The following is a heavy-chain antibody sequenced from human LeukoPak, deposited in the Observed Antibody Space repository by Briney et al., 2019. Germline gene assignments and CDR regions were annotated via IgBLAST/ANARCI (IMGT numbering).Heavy chain of an antibody. CDR2: VYYSGST. J-gene: IGHJ4*02. Sequence: SETLSLTCTVSGGSLTGSSYYWGWVRQPPGKGLEWIGNVYYSGSTYYNPSLKSRVSISEDTSKNQFSLKLSSVTAADTAVYYCARRLDTSMVRGGSFDYWGQGILVTVSS. CDR1: GGSLTGSSYY. CDR3: ARRLDTSMVRGGSFDY. V-gene: IGHV4-39*01. D-gene: IGHD5-18*01.